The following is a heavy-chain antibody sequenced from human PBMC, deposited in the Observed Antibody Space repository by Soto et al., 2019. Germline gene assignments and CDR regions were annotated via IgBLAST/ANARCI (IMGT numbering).Heavy chain of an antibody. CDR1: GYTFTSYG. J-gene: IGHJ5*02. Sequence: QVQLVQSGAEVKKPGASVKVSCKASGYTFTSYGISWVRQAPGQGLEWMGWINAYNGNTNYAQKLQGRVTMTTDTPANTANMELRSLRSADAAVYYCSTVRPPFDPWGQGALGTVSS. CDR2: INAYNGNT. CDR3: STVRPPFDP. D-gene: IGHD3-10*01. V-gene: IGHV1-18*01.